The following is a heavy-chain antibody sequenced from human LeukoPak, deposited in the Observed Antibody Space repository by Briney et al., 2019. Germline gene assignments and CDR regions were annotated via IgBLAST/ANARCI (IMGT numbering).Heavy chain of an antibody. CDR3: ARLGAVPAARSYYYYYGMDV. D-gene: IGHD2-2*01. J-gene: IGHJ6*02. CDR1: GGSFSGYY. V-gene: IGHV4-34*01. Sequence: SETLSLTCAVYGGSFSGYYWSWIRQPPGKGLEWIGEINHSGSTNYNPSLKSRVTISVDTSKNQFSLKLSSVTAADTAVYYCARLGAVPAARSYYYYYGMDVWGQGTTVTVSS. CDR2: INHSGST.